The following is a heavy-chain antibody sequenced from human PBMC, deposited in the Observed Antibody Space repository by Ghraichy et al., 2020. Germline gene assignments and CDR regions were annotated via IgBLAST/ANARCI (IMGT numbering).Heavy chain of an antibody. V-gene: IGHV4-4*09. CDR2: IYTSGGT. CDR1: GDSINDYY. J-gene: IGHJ4*02. CDR3: ACHSGSAWFPFDH. Sequence: SETLSLTCTVSGDSINDYYWSWIRQPPGKGLEWIGYIYTSGGTKYNPSLRSRVTISGDMSKNQLSLQLVSVTASDTALYYCACHSGSAWFPFDHCGPGTLVSVTS. D-gene: IGHD1-26*01.